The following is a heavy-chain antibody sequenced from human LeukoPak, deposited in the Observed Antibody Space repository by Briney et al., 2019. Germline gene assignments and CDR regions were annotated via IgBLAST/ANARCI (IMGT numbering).Heavy chain of an antibody. J-gene: IGHJ6*03. CDR2: MNPNSGNT. CDR3: ARFREGGRSGAYYYYYYMDV. Sequence: ASVKVSCKASGYTFTSYGINWVRQATGQGLEWMGWMNPNSGNTGYAQKFQGRVTITRNTSISTAYMELSSLRSEDTAVYYCARFREGGRSGAYYYYYYMDVWGKGTTVTVSS. CDR1: GYTFTSYG. D-gene: IGHD1-1*01. V-gene: IGHV1-8*03.